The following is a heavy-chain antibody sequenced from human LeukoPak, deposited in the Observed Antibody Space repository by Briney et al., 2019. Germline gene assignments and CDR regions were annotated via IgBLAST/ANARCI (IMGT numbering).Heavy chain of an antibody. V-gene: IGHV3-23*01. CDR1: GLSFSSFA. CDR3: ARGQEFDDGVFDS. CDR2: IRSNGATA. D-gene: IGHD1-1*01. J-gene: IGHJ4*02. Sequence: PGGSLRLSCAASGLSFSSFAMTWVRQAPGEGLEWVSTIRSNGATAYNADSVKGRFTISRDNSKNTVYLQMNSLRVEDPAIYYCARGQEFDDGVFDSWGQGTLVTVSS.